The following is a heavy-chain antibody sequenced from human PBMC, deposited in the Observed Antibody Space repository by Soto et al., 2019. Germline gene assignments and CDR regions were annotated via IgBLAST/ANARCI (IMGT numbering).Heavy chain of an antibody. V-gene: IGHV4-31*01. J-gene: IGHJ4*02. CDR3: ARGPQVEVDY. Sequence: SETLSLTCTVSGGSISSGGYYWSWIRQHPGKGLEWIGYIYYSGSTYYNPSLKSQVTISVDTSKNQFSLKLSSVTAADTAVYYCARGPQVEVDYWGQGTLVTVSS. CDR2: IYYSGST. D-gene: IGHD1-1*01. CDR1: GGSISSGGYY.